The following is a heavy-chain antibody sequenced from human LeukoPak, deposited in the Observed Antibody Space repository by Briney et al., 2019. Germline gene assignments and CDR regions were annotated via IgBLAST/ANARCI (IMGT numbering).Heavy chain of an antibody. CDR1: GFTVSSNY. CDR2: IKSKTDGGTT. CDR3: TTGPEITGTTAWKHPSYYYYYYMDV. D-gene: IGHD1-7*01. V-gene: IGHV3-15*01. Sequence: TAGGSLRLSCAASGFTVSSNYMSWVRQAPGKGLEWVGRIKSKTDGGTTDYAAPVKGRFTISRDDSKNTLYLQMNSLKTEDTAVYYCTTGPEITGTTAWKHPSYYYYYYMDVWGKGTTVTVSS. J-gene: IGHJ6*03.